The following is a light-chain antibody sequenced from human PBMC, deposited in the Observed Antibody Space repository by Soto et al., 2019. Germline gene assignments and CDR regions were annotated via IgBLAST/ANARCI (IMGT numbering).Light chain of an antibody. J-gene: IGLJ1*01. Sequence: QLVLTQPPSASGTPGQRVTISCSGSSSNIGKNYVYWYQQLPGTAPELLIYSNSQRPSGVPDRFSGSKSGTSASLAISGLRSEDEADYYCAVWDDTLSGFYLFGTGTKLTVL. CDR3: AVWDDTLSGFYL. V-gene: IGLV1-47*02. CDR1: SSNIGKNY. CDR2: SNS.